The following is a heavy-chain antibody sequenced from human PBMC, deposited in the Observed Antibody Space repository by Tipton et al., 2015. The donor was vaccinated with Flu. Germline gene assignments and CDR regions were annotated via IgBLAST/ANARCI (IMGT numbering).Heavy chain of an antibody. D-gene: IGHD3-16*01. J-gene: IGHJ4*02. CDR1: GDSINHNY. V-gene: IGHV4-4*07. Sequence: TLSLTCTVSGDSINHNYWSWVRQPAGKGLEWIGRFHTSWGSYYNSSLKSRVTMSFDTSKNQLSLKLSSVTAADTAVYYCAGVGGAGKDYFGYWGQGTLVTVSS. CDR2: FHTSWGS. CDR3: AGVGGAGKDYFGY.